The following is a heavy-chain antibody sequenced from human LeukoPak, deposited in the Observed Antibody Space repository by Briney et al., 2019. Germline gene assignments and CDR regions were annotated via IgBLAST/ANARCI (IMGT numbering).Heavy chain of an antibody. CDR1: GFTFSNFG. CDR3: AGDDTAAAGILDY. CDR2: ISGSGGST. Sequence: GGSLRLSCAASGFTFSNFGMSWVRQAPGKGLECVSPISGSGGSTSYADSVKGRFTISRDNSKNTLSLQMNSLRAEDTAVYYCAGDDTAAAGILDYWGQGTLVTVSS. J-gene: IGHJ4*02. D-gene: IGHD6-13*01. V-gene: IGHV3-23*01.